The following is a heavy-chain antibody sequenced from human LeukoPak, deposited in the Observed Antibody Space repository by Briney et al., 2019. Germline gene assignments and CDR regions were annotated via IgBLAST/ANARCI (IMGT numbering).Heavy chain of an antibody. CDR3: AKTLYIAAAPGGLDY. CDR2: INPKSGGT. V-gene: IGHV1-2*02. CDR1: GYSFTGHY. Sequence: ASVKVSCKASGYSFTGHYMHWVRQAPGQGLEWMGWINPKSGGTNYAQKFQGRVTMTRDTSISTAYMELSSLRSDDTAVYYCAKTLYIAAAPGGLDYWGQGTLVTVSS. D-gene: IGHD6-13*01. J-gene: IGHJ4*02.